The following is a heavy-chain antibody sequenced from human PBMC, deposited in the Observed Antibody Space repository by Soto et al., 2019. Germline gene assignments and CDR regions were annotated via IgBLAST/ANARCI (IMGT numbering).Heavy chain of an antibody. D-gene: IGHD7-27*01. CDR1: GLTFSGDS. CDR2: ISGSSKTI. Sequence: PGGSLRLSCVASGLTFSGDSINWVRQAPGKGLEWISYISGSSKTIHYADSVKGRFTITRDNAKYSVYLQMNSLRDEDKAVYYCARDKNWAFDYWGQGALVTVSS. J-gene: IGHJ4*02. CDR3: ARDKNWAFDY. V-gene: IGHV3-48*02.